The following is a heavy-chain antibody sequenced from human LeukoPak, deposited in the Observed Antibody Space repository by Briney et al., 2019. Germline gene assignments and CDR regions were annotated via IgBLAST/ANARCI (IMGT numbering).Heavy chain of an antibody. V-gene: IGHV3-23*01. CDR3: AKEGCSITSCSYFDY. Sequence: PGGSLRLSCAASGFTFSSYAMTWVRQAPGEGLEWVSTISGSGGSTYYADSVKGRFTISRDNSKNTLYLQMNSLRAEDTAVYFCAKEGCSITSCSYFDYWGQGTLVTVSS. CDR1: GFTFSSYA. J-gene: IGHJ4*02. CDR2: ISGSGGST. D-gene: IGHD2-2*01.